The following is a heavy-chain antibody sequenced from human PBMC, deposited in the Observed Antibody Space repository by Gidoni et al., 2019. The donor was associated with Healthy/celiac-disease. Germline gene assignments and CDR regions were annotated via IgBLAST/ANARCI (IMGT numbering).Heavy chain of an antibody. CDR3: ARVNFMIVADYYYYYMDV. Sequence: QVQLQESGPGLVKPSETLSLTCTVSGGSISSYYWSWIRQPPGKGLEWSGYIYYSGSTNYNPSLKSRVTISVDTSKNQFSLKLSSVTAADTAVYYCARVNFMIVADYYYYYMDVWGKGTTVTVSS. CDR1: GGSISSYY. V-gene: IGHV4-59*01. D-gene: IGHD3-22*01. CDR2: IYYSGST. J-gene: IGHJ6*03.